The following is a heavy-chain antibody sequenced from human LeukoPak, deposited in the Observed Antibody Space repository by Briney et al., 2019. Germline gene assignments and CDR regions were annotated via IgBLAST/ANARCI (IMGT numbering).Heavy chain of an antibody. Sequence: PSETLSLTCTVSGNSVSSGDNYWSWIRQPAGKGLEWIGRIYTSGSTNYNPSLKSRVTISGDTSKNQFSLRLSSVTAADTAVYYCARASYSYDINGWVPFDYWGQGTLVTVSS. CDR2: IYTSGST. V-gene: IGHV4-61*02. J-gene: IGHJ4*02. CDR1: GNSVSSGDNY. D-gene: IGHD3-22*01. CDR3: ARASYSYDINGWVPFDY.